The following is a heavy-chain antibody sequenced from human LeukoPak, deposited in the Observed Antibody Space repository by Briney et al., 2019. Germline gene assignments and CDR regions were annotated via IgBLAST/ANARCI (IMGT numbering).Heavy chain of an antibody. Sequence: ASVKVSCTASGYTFTSYDINWVRQATGQGLEWMGWMNPNSGNTGYAQKFQGRVTITRNTSISTTYMELSSLRSEDTAVYYCARGTSYYYYMDVWGKGTTVTVSS. V-gene: IGHV1-8*03. CDR2: MNPNSGNT. CDR3: ARGTSYYYYMDV. J-gene: IGHJ6*03. CDR1: GYTFTSYD. D-gene: IGHD2-2*01.